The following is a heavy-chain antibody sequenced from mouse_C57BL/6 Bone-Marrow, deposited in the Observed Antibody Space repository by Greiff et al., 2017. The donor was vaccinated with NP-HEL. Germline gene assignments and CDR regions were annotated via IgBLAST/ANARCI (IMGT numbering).Heavy chain of an antibody. D-gene: IGHD1-1*01. CDR1: GYTFTSYW. CDR3: ARSDYGSFDY. J-gene: IGHJ2*01. Sequence: QVQLQQPGAELVKPGASVKMSCKASGYTFTSYWITWVKQRPGQGLEWIGDIYPGSGSTNYMEKFKSKATLSVDTASNTPYMQLSSLTSEDSAVYDCARSDYGSFDYWGQGTTLTVSS. V-gene: IGHV1-55*01. CDR2: IYPGSGST.